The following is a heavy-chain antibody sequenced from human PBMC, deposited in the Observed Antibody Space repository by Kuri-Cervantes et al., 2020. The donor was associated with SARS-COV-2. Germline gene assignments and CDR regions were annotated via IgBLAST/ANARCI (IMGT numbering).Heavy chain of an antibody. D-gene: IGHD3-3*01. Sequence: ASVKVSCKASGYTFTGYYMHWVRQAPGQGLEWMGWINPNSGGTNYAQKFQGRVTMTRDTSISTAYMELSRLRSDDTAVDYCARSRFLEWLFRDWYFDLWGRGTLVTVSS. V-gene: IGHV1-2*02. CDR3: ARSRFLEWLFRDWYFDL. CDR2: INPNSGGT. J-gene: IGHJ2*01. CDR1: GYTFTGYY.